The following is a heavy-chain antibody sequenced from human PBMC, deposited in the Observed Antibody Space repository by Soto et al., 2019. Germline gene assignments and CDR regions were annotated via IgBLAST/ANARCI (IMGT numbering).Heavy chain of an antibody. D-gene: IGHD3-22*01. CDR3: ANTEGLTYDYDSRGSRRGNGNFDY. CDR1: GGTFSSYA. Sequence: QVQLVQSGAEVKKPGSSVKVSCKASGGTFSSYAISWVRQAPGQGLEWMGGIIPIFGTANYAQEFQGRVTITADESTSTAYMELSSLRYEDTAVYYCANTEGLTYDYDSRGSRRGNGNFDYWGQGTLVNVSS. J-gene: IGHJ4*02. CDR2: IIPIFGTA. V-gene: IGHV1-69*01.